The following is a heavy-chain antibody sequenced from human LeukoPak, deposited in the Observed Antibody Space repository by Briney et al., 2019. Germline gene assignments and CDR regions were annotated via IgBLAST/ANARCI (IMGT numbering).Heavy chain of an antibody. J-gene: IGHJ1*01. CDR3: ATGWLGKH. CDR1: GGSFSGYY. D-gene: IGHD6-19*01. CDR2: INHSGST. Sequence: PSETLSLTCAVYGGSFSGYYWSWIRQPPGKGLEWIGEINHSGSTNYNPSLKSRVTISVDTSKNQFSLKLSSVTAADTAVYYCATGWLGKHWGQGTLVTVSS. V-gene: IGHV4-34*01.